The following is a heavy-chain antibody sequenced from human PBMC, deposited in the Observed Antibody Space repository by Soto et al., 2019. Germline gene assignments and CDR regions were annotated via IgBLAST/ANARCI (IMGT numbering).Heavy chain of an antibody. V-gene: IGHV3-30*18. Sequence: QVQLVESGGGVVQPGTSLRLSCAASGFTFRTSVIHWVRQAPGKGLEWVAVIASDSSYKNCTGSVKGRFTISRDNSKNTLYLEMSSLRAEDTAVYYCAKEYTANHHFDYWGLGTLVTVSP. CDR2: IASDSSYK. D-gene: IGHD5-18*01. CDR3: AKEYTANHHFDY. J-gene: IGHJ4*02. CDR1: GFTFRTSV.